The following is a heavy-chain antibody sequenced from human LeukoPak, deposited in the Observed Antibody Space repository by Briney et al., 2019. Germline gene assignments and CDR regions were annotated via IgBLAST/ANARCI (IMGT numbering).Heavy chain of an antibody. Sequence: GGSLRLSCAASGFTFSSYSMNWVRQAPGKGLEWVSSISSSSSYIYCADSVKGRFTISRDNAKNSLYLQMNSLRAEDTAVYYCARGGPGSFDYWGQGTLVTVSS. CDR1: GFTFSSYS. CDR3: ARGGPGSFDY. V-gene: IGHV3-21*01. J-gene: IGHJ4*02. CDR2: ISSSSSYI. D-gene: IGHD2-15*01.